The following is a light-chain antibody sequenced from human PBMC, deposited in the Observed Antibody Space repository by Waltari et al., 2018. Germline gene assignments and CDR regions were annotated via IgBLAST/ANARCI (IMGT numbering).Light chain of an antibody. CDR1: QSVLYSSTNENY. V-gene: IGKV4-1*01. CDR2: WAS. Sequence: DIVMTQSPDSLAVSLGARATIQCKSSQSVLYSSTNENYLAWYQQKPGQPPKLLIIWASIRESGVPDRFSGSGSGTDFTLTISSLQAEDVAVYYCQQYYNTPLTFGQGTKVEIK. CDR3: QQYYNTPLT. J-gene: IGKJ1*01.